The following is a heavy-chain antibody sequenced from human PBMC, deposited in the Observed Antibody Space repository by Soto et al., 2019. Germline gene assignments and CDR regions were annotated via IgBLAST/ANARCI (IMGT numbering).Heavy chain of an antibody. CDR1: GFXLTXSGVG. D-gene: IGHD3-3*01. V-gene: IGHV2-5*02. Sequence: GPTLVNPTQTXTXTXTXSGFXLTXSGVGVGWIRQSPGKAPEWLALIYWDDDKRYSPSLKSRLTITKDTSKNQVVLTMANLDPADTATYYCAHRVLRTVFGLVTTTAIYFDFWGQGTPVTVSS. CDR2: IYWDDDK. J-gene: IGHJ4*02. CDR3: AHRVLRTVFGLVTTTAIYFDF.